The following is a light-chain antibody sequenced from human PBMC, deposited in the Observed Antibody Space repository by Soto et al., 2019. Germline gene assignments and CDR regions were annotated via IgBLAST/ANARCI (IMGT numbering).Light chain of an antibody. J-gene: IGKJ5*01. CDR2: VAS. CDR3: QQSYGTPIT. CDR1: QSTSRY. V-gene: IGKV1-39*01. Sequence: DIQMTQSPSSLSASVGDRVTITCWASQSTSRYLNWYQQKPGKAPNLLIYVASSLQSEVPSRFSGSGSGTDFTLTITSLQPEDFATYYCQQSYGTPITFGQGTRLEI.